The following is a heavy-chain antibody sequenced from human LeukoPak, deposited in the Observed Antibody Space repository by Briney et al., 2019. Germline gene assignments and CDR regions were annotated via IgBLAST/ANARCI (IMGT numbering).Heavy chain of an antibody. Sequence: GASVTVSCKASGYTFTGYYMHWVRQAPGQGLEWMGWINPNSGGTNYAQKFQGRVTMTRDTSISTAYMELSRLRSDDTAVYYCARALQWYSSSSNPDYWGQGTLVTVSS. J-gene: IGHJ4*02. V-gene: IGHV1-2*02. CDR3: ARALQWYSSSSNPDY. CDR1: GYTFTGYY. D-gene: IGHD6-6*01. CDR2: INPNSGGT.